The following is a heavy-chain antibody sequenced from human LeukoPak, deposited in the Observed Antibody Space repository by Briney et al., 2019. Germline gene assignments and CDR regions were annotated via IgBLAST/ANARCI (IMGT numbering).Heavy chain of an antibody. Sequence: GGSLRLSCAASGFSFSTNSMNWVRQVPGKGLEWISYISSNSATTYYADSVKGRFTISRDNAKNSLYLHMNSLRADDTAVYYCARDTRSLIDYWGQEPWSPSPQ. V-gene: IGHV3-48*01. D-gene: IGHD1-26*01. CDR1: GFSFSTNS. CDR2: ISSNSATT. J-gene: IGHJ4*01. CDR3: ARDTRSLIDY.